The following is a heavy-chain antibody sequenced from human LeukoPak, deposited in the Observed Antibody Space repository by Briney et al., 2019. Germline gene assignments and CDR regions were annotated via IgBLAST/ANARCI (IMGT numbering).Heavy chain of an antibody. V-gene: IGHV1-18*01. Sequence: ASVKVSCKASGGTFSSYAISWVRQAPGQGLEWMGWISAYNGNTNYAQKLQGRVTMTTDTSTSTAYMELRSLRSDDTAVYYCARELILDIVVVPAAMANWFDPWGQGTLVTVSS. J-gene: IGHJ5*02. D-gene: IGHD2-2*01. CDR1: GGTFSSYA. CDR2: ISAYNGNT. CDR3: ARELILDIVVVPAAMANWFDP.